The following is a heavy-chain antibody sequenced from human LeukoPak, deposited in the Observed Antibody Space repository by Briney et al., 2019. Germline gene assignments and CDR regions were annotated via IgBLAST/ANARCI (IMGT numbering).Heavy chain of an antibody. J-gene: IGHJ4*02. CDR3: ARGALGFDY. CDR1: GFTFSSYD. Sequence: PGGSLRLSCAASGFTFSSYDIQWVRQATGKGLEWVSSIGTAGDTYYAGSVKGRFTLSRENAKKSSYLQMNNLGAGDPAIYYCARGALGFDYWGQGALVTAPS. CDR2: IGTAGDT. V-gene: IGHV3-13*04.